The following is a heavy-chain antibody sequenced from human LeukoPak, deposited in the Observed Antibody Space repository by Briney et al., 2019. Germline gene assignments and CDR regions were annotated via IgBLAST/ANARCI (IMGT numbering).Heavy chain of an antibody. CDR3: ARDLRGSSSSGYYYYMDV. D-gene: IGHD6-6*01. CDR2: ISAYNGNT. CDR1: GYTFTPYG. J-gene: IGHJ6*03. Sequence: ASVKVSCTASGYTFTPYGISWVRQAPGHGLEWMGWISAYNGNTNYAQKLQGRVTMTTDTATSTPYLELRSLRSDDTAVYYCARDLRGSSSSGYYYYMDVWGKGTTVTVSS. V-gene: IGHV1-18*01.